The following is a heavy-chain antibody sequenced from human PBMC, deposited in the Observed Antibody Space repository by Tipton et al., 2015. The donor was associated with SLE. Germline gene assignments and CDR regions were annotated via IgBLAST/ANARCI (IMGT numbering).Heavy chain of an antibody. CDR3: ARAPHGYCSSTSCYPLTHYHYYMDV. D-gene: IGHD2-2*01. J-gene: IGHJ6*03. CDR2: ISYNGGT. Sequence: LRLSCTVSGGFMSSGVYYWGWIRQLPGKGLEWIGYISYNGGTYYNPSLNSRVAISADTSKSHFSLKLNSVTAADTAVYYCARAPHGYCSSTSCYPLTHYHYYMDVWGKGTTVTVSS. V-gene: IGHV4-31*03. CDR1: GGFMSSGVYY.